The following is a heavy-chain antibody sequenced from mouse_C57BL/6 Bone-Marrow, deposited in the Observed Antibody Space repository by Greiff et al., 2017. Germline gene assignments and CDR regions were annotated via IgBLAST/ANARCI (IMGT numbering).Heavy chain of an antibody. D-gene: IGHD1-1*01. CDR2: IHPNSGST. Sequence: QVQLQQPGAELVKPGASVKLSCKASGYTFTSYWMHWVKQRPGQGLEWIGMIHPNSGSTNYNEKFKSKATLTVEKSSSTAYMQLSSLTSEDSAVYYCARPYYYGTFMDYWGQGTSVTVSS. CDR1: GYTFTSYW. CDR3: ARPYYYGTFMDY. J-gene: IGHJ4*01. V-gene: IGHV1-64*01.